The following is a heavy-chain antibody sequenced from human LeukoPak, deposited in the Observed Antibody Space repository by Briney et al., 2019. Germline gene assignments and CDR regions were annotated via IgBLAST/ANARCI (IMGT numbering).Heavy chain of an antibody. CDR3: ARERVLLWFGEVVGGWFDP. J-gene: IGHJ5*02. CDR2: IYYSGST. CDR1: GGSFSGYY. V-gene: IGHV4-59*01. Sequence: PSETLSLTCAVYGGSFSGYYWSWIRQPPGKGLEWIGYIYYSGSTNYNPSLKSRVTISVDTSKNQFSLKLSSVTAADTAVYYCARERVLLWFGEVVGGWFDPWGQGTLVTVSS. D-gene: IGHD3-10*01.